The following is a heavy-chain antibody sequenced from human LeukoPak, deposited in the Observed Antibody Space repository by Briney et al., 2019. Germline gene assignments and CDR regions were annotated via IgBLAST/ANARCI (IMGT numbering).Heavy chain of an antibody. J-gene: IGHJ6*02. CDR3: ARVVGVVVPAAMRTSKNYYYYYGMDV. CDR2: IYYSGST. V-gene: IGHV4-59*01. CDR1: GGSISSYY. Sequence: SETLSLTCTVSGGSISSYYWSWIRQPPGKGLEWIGYIYYSGSTNYNPSLKSRVTISVDTSKNQFSLKLSSVTAADTAVYYCARVVGVVVPAAMRTSKNYYYYYGMDVRGQGTTVTVSS. D-gene: IGHD2-2*01.